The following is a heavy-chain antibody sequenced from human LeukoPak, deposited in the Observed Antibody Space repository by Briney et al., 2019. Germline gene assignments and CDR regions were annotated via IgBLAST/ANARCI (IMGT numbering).Heavy chain of an antibody. D-gene: IGHD4-23*01. V-gene: IGHV1-69*13. CDR1: GGSFSSYA. CDR2: IIPIFGKA. CDR3: ARGWLAETTVVTPYNY. J-gene: IGHJ4*02. Sequence: ASVKVSCKASGGSFSSYAINWVRQAPGQGLGWMGGIIPIFGKANYAQKFQDRVAITAVESMSTVYMELSSLRSEDTAVYYCARGWLAETTVVTPYNYWGQGTLVTVSS.